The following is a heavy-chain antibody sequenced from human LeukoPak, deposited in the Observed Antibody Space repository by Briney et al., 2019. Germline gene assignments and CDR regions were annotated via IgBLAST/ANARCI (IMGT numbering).Heavy chain of an antibody. CDR2: IRSKAYGGTT. CDR3: TRVLLGYSGYDPRVHLDY. V-gene: IGHV3-49*03. CDR1: GFTFGDYA. J-gene: IGHJ4*02. D-gene: IGHD5-12*01. Sequence: GGSLRLSCTASGFTFGDYAMSWFRQAPGKGLEWVGFIRSKAYGGTTEYAASVKGRFTISRDDSKSIAYLQMNSLKTEDTAVYYCTRVLLGYSGYDPRVHLDYWGQGTLVTVSS.